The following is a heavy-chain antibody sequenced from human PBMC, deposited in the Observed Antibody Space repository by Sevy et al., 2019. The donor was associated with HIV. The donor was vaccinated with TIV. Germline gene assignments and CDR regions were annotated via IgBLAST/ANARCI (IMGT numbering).Heavy chain of an antibody. CDR1: GFSFSNYW. CDR2: IKQDGSKR. Sequence: GGSLRLSCAASGFSFSNYWMSWVRQAPGKGLEWVANIKQDGSKREYVHSVKGRLTISRDNGKNSVYLQMDSLRAEDTAVYYCAREGSGGFDYWGQGTLVTVSS. D-gene: IGHD2-15*01. CDR3: AREGSGGFDY. J-gene: IGHJ4*02. V-gene: IGHV3-7*01.